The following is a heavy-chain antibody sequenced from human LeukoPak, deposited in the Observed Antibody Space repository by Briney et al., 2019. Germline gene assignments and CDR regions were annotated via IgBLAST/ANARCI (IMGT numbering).Heavy chain of an antibody. V-gene: IGHV4-59*01. CDR2: ISYSGNT. D-gene: IGHD3-22*01. CDR3: ARGVGSGYTDY. J-gene: IGHJ4*02. CDR1: GVSISNYY. Sequence: SETLSLTCTVSGVSISNYYWTWIRQPPGKGLEWIGFISYSGNTNYNPSLKSRVTISLDTSKNQFSLQLISVTAADTAVYYCARGVGSGYTDYWGQGALVTVSS.